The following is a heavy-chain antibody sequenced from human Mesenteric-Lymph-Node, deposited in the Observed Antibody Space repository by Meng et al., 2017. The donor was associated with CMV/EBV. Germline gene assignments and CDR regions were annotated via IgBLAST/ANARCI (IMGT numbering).Heavy chain of an antibody. Sequence: SETLSLTCAVYGGSFSGYYWSWIRQPPGKGLEWIGEINHSGSTNYNPSLKSRVTISVDTSKNQFSLKLSSVTAADTAVYYCARAPSHYCSSTSCYQNWFDPWGQGTLVTVSS. CDR3: ARAPSHYCSSTSCYQNWFDP. J-gene: IGHJ5*02. CDR1: GGSFSGYY. D-gene: IGHD2-2*01. V-gene: IGHV4-34*01. CDR2: INHSGST.